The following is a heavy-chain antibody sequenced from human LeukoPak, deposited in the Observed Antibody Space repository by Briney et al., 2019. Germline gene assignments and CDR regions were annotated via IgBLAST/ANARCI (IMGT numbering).Heavy chain of an antibody. CDR3: ARHVGYSNWFDP. V-gene: IGHV1-2*02. CDR1: GYTFTGYY. Sequence: ASVKVSCKASGYTFTGYYVHWVRQAPGQRLEWMGWISPTSGGTNYAQKFQGRVTMTRDTSISTAYMELSRLRSDDTAVYYCARHVGYSNWFDPWGQGTLVTVSS. D-gene: IGHD2-15*01. J-gene: IGHJ5*02. CDR2: ISPTSGGT.